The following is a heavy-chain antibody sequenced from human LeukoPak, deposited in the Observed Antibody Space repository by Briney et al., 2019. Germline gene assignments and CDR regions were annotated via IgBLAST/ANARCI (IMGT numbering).Heavy chain of an antibody. Sequence: KPSETLSLTCAVSGDSISSGDYSWSWIRQPPGKGLEWIGYIYNSGSTKYNPSLKSRVTISVDTSKNQFSLKLNSVTAADTAVYYCARNGDDSSDYYYFDYWGQGTLVTVSS. CDR2: IYNSGST. V-gene: IGHV4-30-4*07. CDR1: GDSISSGDYS. D-gene: IGHD3-22*01. CDR3: ARNGDDSSDYYYFDY. J-gene: IGHJ4*02.